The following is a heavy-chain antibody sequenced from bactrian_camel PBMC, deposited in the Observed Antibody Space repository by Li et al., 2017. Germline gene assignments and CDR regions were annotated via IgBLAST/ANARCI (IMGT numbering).Heavy chain of an antibody. Sequence: VQLVESGGGSVQAGESLRLSCSASENMQCMAWFRQPPGKEREAVAIIGIDDTTLSSDSVKGRFTISQDNAKNTLYLQMNSLKTEDTGVYYCAAVRHTYGGCSLNQAGYRFWGQGTQVTVS. V-gene: IGHV3S53*01. D-gene: IGHD2*01. CDR3: AAVRHTYGGCSLNQAGYRF. CDR1: ENMQC. CDR2: IGIDDTT. J-gene: IGHJ4*01.